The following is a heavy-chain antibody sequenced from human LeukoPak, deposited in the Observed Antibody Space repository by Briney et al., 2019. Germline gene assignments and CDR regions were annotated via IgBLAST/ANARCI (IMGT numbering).Heavy chain of an antibody. CDR1: GGSIRSSYYY. CDR2: IYDSGST. Sequence: PSETLSLTCTVSGGSIRSSYYYWGWIRQPPGKGLEWIGSIYDSGSTYYNPSLKSRVTISVDTSKNQFSLKLNSVTAADTAEYYCARHYGPWGQGTLVTVSS. CDR3: ARHYGP. D-gene: IGHD3-10*01. J-gene: IGHJ5*02. V-gene: IGHV4-39*01.